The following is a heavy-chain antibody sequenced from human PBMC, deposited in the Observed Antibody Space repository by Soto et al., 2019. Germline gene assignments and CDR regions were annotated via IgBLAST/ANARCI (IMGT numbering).Heavy chain of an antibody. J-gene: IGHJ6*02. D-gene: IGHD6-19*01. CDR2: ISGSGDST. CDR3: AKALTVAGTRYGVNV. CDR1: GFTSSRYA. Sequence: GGSLRLPCAASGFTSSRYAMNWVRQAPEKGLEWVSVISGSGDSTYYADSVKGWFTISRDNPKNTLYLQMNSLRAEDTAVYYCAKALTVAGTRYGVNVWGQGTTVTVSS. V-gene: IGHV3-23*01.